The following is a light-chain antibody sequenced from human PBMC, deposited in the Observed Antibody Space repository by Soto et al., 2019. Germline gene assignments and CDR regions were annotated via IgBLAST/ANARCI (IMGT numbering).Light chain of an antibody. Sequence: DIVLTQSPGPLSLSPGERATLSCRASQSVTNNYLAWYQQKPGQAPRLLIDGASSRATGVPDRFSGTGSATDFTLTISSLEPEDFAVYYCQQRRNWPLTFGGGTKVDIK. V-gene: IGKV3D-20*02. J-gene: IGKJ4*01. CDR2: GAS. CDR3: QQRRNWPLT. CDR1: QSVTNNY.